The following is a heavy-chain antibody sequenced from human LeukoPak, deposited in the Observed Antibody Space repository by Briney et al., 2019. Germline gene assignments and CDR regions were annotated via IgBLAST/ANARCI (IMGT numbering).Heavy chain of an antibody. Sequence: GPSLKVSCKASGDTPTTFVIQWVRQAPGQGLKWMGWISAYNGNTNYAQKLQGRVTMTTDTSTSTAYMELRSLRSDDTAVYYCARDLLGSWFDPWGQGTLVTVSS. CDR2: ISAYNGNT. J-gene: IGHJ5*02. CDR3: ARDLLGSWFDP. D-gene: IGHD3-10*01. CDR1: GDTPTTFV. V-gene: IGHV1-18*01.